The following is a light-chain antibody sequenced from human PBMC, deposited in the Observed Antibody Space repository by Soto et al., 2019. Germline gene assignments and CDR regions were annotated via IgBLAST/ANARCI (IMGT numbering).Light chain of an antibody. CDR1: QSISSSY. CDR2: GAS. CDR3: QQRSNWPPGT. Sequence: EIVLTQSPGTLSLSPGKRATLSCRASQSISSSYLAWYQQRPGQAPRLLIYGASTRATGIPARFSGSGSGTEFTLTISSLQSEDFAVYYRQQRSNWPPGTFGQGTRLEIK. J-gene: IGKJ5*01. V-gene: IGKV3D-20*02.